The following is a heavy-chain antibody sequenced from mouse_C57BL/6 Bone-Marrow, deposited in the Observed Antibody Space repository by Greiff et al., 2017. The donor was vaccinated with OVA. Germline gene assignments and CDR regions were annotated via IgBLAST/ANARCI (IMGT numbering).Heavy chain of an antibody. D-gene: IGHD2-2*01. V-gene: IGHV14-4*01. J-gene: IGHJ2*01. Sequence: VQLQQSGAELVRPGASVKLSCTASGFNIKVDYMHWVKQRPEQGLEWIGWIDPENGDTEYASKFQGKATITADTSSNTAYLQLSSLTSEDTAVYYCTRGVKDYWGQGTTLTVSS. CDR1: GFNIKVDY. CDR3: TRGVKDY. CDR2: IDPENGDT.